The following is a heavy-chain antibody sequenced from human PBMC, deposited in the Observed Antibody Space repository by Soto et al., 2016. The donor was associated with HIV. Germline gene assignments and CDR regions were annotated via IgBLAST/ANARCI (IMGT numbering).Heavy chain of an antibody. CDR3: ARDVLTITMVRGAGDAFDI. D-gene: IGHD3-10*01. Sequence: EVQLVESGGGLVQPGGSLRLSCAASGFTFSSYAMHWVRQAPGKGLEYVSAISSNGGSTYYANSVKGRFTISRDNSKNTVYLQMGSLRAEDTAVYYCARDVLTITMVRGAGDAFDIVGQGTMVTSLQ. J-gene: IGHJ3*02. CDR1: GFTFSSYA. CDR2: ISSNGGST. V-gene: IGHV3-64*01.